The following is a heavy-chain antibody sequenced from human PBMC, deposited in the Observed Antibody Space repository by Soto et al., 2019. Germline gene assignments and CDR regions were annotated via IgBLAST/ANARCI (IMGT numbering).Heavy chain of an antibody. J-gene: IGHJ5*02. V-gene: IGHV3-7*01. Sequence: GGSLRLSCAASGFTFSSYWMSWVRQAPGKGLEWVANIKKDGSEKYYLDSVKGRFTISRDNAKNSLYLQMNSLRAEDTAVYYCARAQNVVPAAVNWFDPWGQGTLVTVSS. CDR3: ARAQNVVPAAVNWFDP. CDR1: GFTFSSYW. CDR2: IKKDGSEK. D-gene: IGHD2-2*01.